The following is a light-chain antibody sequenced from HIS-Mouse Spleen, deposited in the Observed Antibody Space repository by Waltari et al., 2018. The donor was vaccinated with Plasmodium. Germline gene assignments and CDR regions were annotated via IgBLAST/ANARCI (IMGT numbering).Light chain of an antibody. J-gene: IGKJ1*01. CDR2: AAS. CDR3: QQSYSTWT. Sequence: DIQMTQSPSSLSASVGDRVTITFRASQSISSYLNWYQQKPGNDPKLLIYAASSLQSGVPSSFSDSGSGTDFTLTISSLQPEYFATYYCQQSYSTWTFGQGTKVEIK. CDR1: QSISSY. V-gene: IGKV1-39*01.